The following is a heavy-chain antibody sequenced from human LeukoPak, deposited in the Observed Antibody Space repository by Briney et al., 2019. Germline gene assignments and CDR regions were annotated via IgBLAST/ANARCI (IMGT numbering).Heavy chain of an antibody. CDR1: GFTFSSYA. V-gene: IGHV3-23*01. CDR2: ISGSGVTT. Sequence: GGSLRLSCVASGFTFSSYAMGWVRQAPGKGLEWVSAISGSGVTTHYAGSVKGRFSISRDNSKNTPYLQMDSLRAEDTALYYCAKRVVVGATSPYSDFQDWGQGTLVTVSS. CDR3: AKRVVVGATSPYSDFQD. D-gene: IGHD1-26*01. J-gene: IGHJ1*01.